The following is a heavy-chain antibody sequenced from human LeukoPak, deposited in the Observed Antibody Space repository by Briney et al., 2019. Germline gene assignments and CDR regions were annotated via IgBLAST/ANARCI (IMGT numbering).Heavy chain of an antibody. J-gene: IGHJ4*02. Sequence: SQTLSLTCTVSGGSISSGTNYWSWIRQPAGKGLEWIGRISTSGSTNYNPSLKSRVTMSVDTSKNQFSLNLSSVTAADTAVYYCSRGSARMVANPLFDYWGRGTLVTVSS. CDR1: GGSISSGTNY. CDR3: SRGSARMVANPLFDY. D-gene: IGHD5-12*01. CDR2: ISTSGST. V-gene: IGHV4-61*02.